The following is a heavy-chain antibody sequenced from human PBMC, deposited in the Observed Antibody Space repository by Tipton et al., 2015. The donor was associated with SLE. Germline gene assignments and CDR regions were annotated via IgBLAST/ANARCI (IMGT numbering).Heavy chain of an antibody. Sequence: TLSLTCAVYGGSISSSSYYWGWIRQPPGKGLEWIGSIYYSGSTNYNPSLKSRVTISVDTSKNQFSLKLSSVTAADTAVYYWARGNSIWGQGTMVTVSS. CDR3: ARGNSI. V-gene: IGHV4-39*07. D-gene: IGHD2/OR15-2a*01. CDR2: IYYSGST. J-gene: IGHJ3*02. CDR1: GGSISSSSYY.